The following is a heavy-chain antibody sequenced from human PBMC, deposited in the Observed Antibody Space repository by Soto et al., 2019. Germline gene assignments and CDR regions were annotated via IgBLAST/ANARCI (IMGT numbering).Heavy chain of an antibody. D-gene: IGHD6-6*01. Sequence: GESLKISCNASEDIFINYWIGWVRQMPGRGLEWMGIIYPGDSDTRYSPSFEGQVTFSVDKSINTAYLHVSTLKASDTAMFYCVRRRGYSSSGAFDYWAQGTLVTVSS. V-gene: IGHV5-51*01. CDR1: EDIFINYW. J-gene: IGHJ4*02. CDR3: VRRRGYSSSGAFDY. CDR2: IYPGDSDT.